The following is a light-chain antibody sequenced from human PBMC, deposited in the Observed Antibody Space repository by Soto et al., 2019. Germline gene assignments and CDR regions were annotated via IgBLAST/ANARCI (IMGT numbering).Light chain of an antibody. Sequence: ALTQPPSASGSPGQSVTISCTGTSSDVGGYNYVSWYQQHPGKAPKLMIYEVSKRPSGVPDRFSGSKSGNTASLTVSGLQAEDEADYYCSSYAGSNNVVFGGGTQLTVL. CDR1: SSDVGGYNY. J-gene: IGLJ2*01. CDR2: EVS. CDR3: SSYAGSNNVV. V-gene: IGLV2-8*01.